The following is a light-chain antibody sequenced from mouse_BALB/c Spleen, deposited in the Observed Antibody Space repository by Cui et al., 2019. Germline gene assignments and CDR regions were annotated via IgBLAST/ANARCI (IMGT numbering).Light chain of an antibody. CDR2: RTS. J-gene: IGKJ2*01. CDR3: QQWSGYPYT. CDR1: SSVSSSY. Sequence: ENVLTQSPAIMAASLGQKVTTTCSASSSVSSSYLHWYQQKSGASPKPLIHRTSNLASGVPARFSGSGSGTSYSLTISSVEAEDDATYYCQQWSGYPYTFGGGTKLEIK. V-gene: IGKV4-58*01.